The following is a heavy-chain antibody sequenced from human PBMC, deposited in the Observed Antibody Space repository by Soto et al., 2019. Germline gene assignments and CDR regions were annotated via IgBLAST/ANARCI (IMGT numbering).Heavy chain of an antibody. J-gene: IGHJ6*02. CDR2: ISWNSGSI. Sequence: LRLSCAASGFTFDDYAMHGVRQAPGKGLERVSGISWNSGSIGYADSVKGRFTISRDNAKNSLDLQMNSLRAEDTALYYCAKDIGQYSSSWYYYYYNGMDVWGQGTTVTVSS. D-gene: IGHD6-13*01. V-gene: IGHV3-9*01. CDR3: AKDIGQYSSSWYYYYYNGMDV. CDR1: GFTFDDYA.